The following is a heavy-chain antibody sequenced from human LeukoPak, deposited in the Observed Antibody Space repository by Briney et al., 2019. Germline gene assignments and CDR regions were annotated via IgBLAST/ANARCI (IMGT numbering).Heavy chain of an antibody. CDR1: GGSISSGSYY. CDR3: AREFIVVVPAATPTHMDV. D-gene: IGHD2-2*01. J-gene: IGHJ6*03. CDR2: IYTSGST. Sequence: KPSETLSLTCTVSGGSISSGSYYWSWIRQPAGKGLEWIGRIYTSGSTNYNPSLKSRVTISVDTSKNQFSLKLSSVTAADTAVYYCAREFIVVVPAATPTHMDVWGKGTTVTVSS. V-gene: IGHV4-61*02.